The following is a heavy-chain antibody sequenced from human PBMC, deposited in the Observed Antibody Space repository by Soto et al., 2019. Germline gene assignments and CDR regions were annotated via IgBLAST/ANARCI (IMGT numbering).Heavy chain of an antibody. Sequence: PVGSLRLSCAASGFTFSSYAMSWVRQAPWKGLEWVSAISGSGGSTYYVDSVKGRFTISRDNSKNTLYLQMNSLRAEDTAVYYFAKSGVAIAAACKKYYFDYWGQGTLVTVSS. V-gene: IGHV3-23*01. CDR2: ISGSGGST. CDR1: GFTFSSYA. J-gene: IGHJ4*02. D-gene: IGHD6-13*01. CDR3: AKSGVAIAAACKKYYFDY.